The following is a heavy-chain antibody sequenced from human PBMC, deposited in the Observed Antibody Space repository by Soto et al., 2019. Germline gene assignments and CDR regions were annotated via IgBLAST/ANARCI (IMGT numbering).Heavy chain of an antibody. Sequence: SLKISCAASGFSFRNYGMHWVRRVPGKGLEWVSGISWRSGTIGYADSVRGRFTISRDNAKNSLYLQMNSLRPEDTALYYCVKEKLYSNYEYYFDSWGQGTLVTVSS. CDR1: GFSFRNYG. J-gene: IGHJ4*02. CDR3: VKEKLYSNYEYYFDS. CDR2: ISWRSGTI. V-gene: IGHV3-9*01. D-gene: IGHD4-4*01.